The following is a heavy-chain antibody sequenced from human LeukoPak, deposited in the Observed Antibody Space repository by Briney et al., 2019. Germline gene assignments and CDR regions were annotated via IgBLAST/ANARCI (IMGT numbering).Heavy chain of an antibody. CDR2: IRFDATNK. CDR3: AKEQYPGYFDY. V-gene: IGHV3-30*02. D-gene: IGHD1-14*01. CDR1: GFIFSGSS. Sequence: GGSLRLSCVASGFIFSGSSMHWVRQAPGKGLEWVSFIRFDATNKYYAASVKGRFTISRDNSNNTLYLQLNDLRTEDTATYFCAKEQYPGYFDYWGQGTLVTVSS. J-gene: IGHJ4*02.